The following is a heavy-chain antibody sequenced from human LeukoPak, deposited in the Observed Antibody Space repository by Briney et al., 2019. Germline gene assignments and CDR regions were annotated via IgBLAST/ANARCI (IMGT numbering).Heavy chain of an antibody. Sequence: GGSLRLSCAASGFTFSNYAMSWVRQAPGKGLEWVSGISGSGGSTYYADSVKGRFTISRDNSKNTLYLQMNRLRPEDAAVYYCAKAPVTTCRGAYCYPFDYWGQGTLVTVSS. V-gene: IGHV3-23*01. D-gene: IGHD2-21*01. CDR2: ISGSGGST. J-gene: IGHJ4*02. CDR3: AKAPVTTCRGAYCYPFDY. CDR1: GFTFSNYA.